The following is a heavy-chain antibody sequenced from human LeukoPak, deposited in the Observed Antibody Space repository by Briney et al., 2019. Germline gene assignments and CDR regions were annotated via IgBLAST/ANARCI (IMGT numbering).Heavy chain of an antibody. V-gene: IGHV4-4*07. D-gene: IGHD3-3*01. J-gene: IGHJ4*02. CDR1: GGSISSYY. CDR2: IYTSGST. Sequence: SETLSLTCTVSGGSISSYYWSWIRQPAGKGLEWIGRIYTSGSTNYNPSLKSRVTMSVDTSKNQFSLKLSSVAAADTAVYYCARAPFKRLEWLLFDYWGQGTLVTVSS. CDR3: ARAPFKRLEWLLFDY.